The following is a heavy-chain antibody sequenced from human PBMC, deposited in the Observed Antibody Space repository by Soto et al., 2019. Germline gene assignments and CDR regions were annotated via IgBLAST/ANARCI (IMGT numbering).Heavy chain of an antibody. CDR3: ASELYERGDCCLFDY. D-gene: IGHD2-21*02. J-gene: IGHJ4*02. CDR1: GFSFSNSA. Sequence: SVKVSCKTSGFSFSNSAVQWVRQARGQSLEWIGWIIVGSGQTKSAQNIQERLTITRDISTSTVYMELSSLNSEDTAVYYCASELYERGDCCLFDYWGQGTLVTGSS. V-gene: IGHV1-58*01. CDR2: IIVGSGQT.